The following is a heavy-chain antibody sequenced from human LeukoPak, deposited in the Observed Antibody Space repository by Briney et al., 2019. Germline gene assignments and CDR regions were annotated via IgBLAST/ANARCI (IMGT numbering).Heavy chain of an antibody. D-gene: IGHD6-19*01. V-gene: IGHV3-7*01. J-gene: IGHJ4*02. CDR2: IKQDGSEK. CDR1: GFTFVNYW. Sequence: GGSPRLSCAASGFTFVNYWMSWVRQAPGKGLEGVANIKQDGSEKLYLDSLKGRFTISRDNAKNSLYLQMNSLRAEDTAVYYCARIGGSVDIGWFFDCWGQGTLVTVSS. CDR3: ARIGGSVDIGWFFDC.